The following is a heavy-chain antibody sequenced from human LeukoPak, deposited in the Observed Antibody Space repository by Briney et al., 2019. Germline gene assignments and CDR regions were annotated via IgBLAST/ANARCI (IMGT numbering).Heavy chain of an antibody. CDR1: GFTFSSYG. D-gene: IGHD3-10*01. CDR2: ISSSDTTI. J-gene: IGHJ4*02. Sequence: GGSLRLSCAASGFTFSSYGMNWVRQAPGKGLEWVSYISSSDTTIYYADSVKGRFTISRDKAKNALYLQMNSLRAEDTAVYYCARGLGVRGEGFDYWGQGTLVTVSS. V-gene: IGHV3-48*01. CDR3: ARGLGVRGEGFDY.